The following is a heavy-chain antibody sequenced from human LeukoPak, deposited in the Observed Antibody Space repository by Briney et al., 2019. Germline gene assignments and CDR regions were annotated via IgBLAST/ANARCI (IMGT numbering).Heavy chain of an antibody. CDR1: EFTFSGYW. Sequence: GGSLRLSCAASEFTFSGYWMHWVRHAPGKGLVWVSRINSDGGGTSYADSVKGRFTISRDNAKNTLYLQMNSLRVEDTAVYYCARDRKYQPDYWGQGTLVTVSS. J-gene: IGHJ4*02. CDR3: ARDRKYQPDY. CDR2: INSDGGGT. D-gene: IGHD2-2*01. V-gene: IGHV3-74*01.